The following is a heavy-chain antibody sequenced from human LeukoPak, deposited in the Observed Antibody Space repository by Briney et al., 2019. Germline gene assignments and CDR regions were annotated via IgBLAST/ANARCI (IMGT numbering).Heavy chain of an antibody. CDR2: IYYSGNSGSA. D-gene: IGHD2-2*02. J-gene: IGHJ4*02. V-gene: IGHV4-59*01. CDR3: AREGGGAAPIDY. Sequence: PSETLSLTCTVSGGSISSYYWSWIRQPPGRGLEWIGYIYYSGNSGSANYNPSLQSRVTISADTSKNQFSLKVSSVTAADTAVYYCAREGGGAAPIDYWGQGTLVTVSS. CDR1: GGSISSYY.